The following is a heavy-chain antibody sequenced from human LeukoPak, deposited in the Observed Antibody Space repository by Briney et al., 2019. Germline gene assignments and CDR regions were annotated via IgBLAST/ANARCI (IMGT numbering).Heavy chain of an antibody. CDR1: GGSISSGDYY. V-gene: IGHV4-30-4*08. CDR2: IYYSGST. D-gene: IGHD3-9*01. Sequence: PSETLSLTXTVSGGSISSGDYYWSWIRQPPGKGLEGIGYIYYSGSTYYNPSLKSRVTISVDTSKNQFSLKLSSVTAADTAVYYCAGYYDILTGYWFDPWGQGTLVTVSS. J-gene: IGHJ5*02. CDR3: AGYYDILTGYWFDP.